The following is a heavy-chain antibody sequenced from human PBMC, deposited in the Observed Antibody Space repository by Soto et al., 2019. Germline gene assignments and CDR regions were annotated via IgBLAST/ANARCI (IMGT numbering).Heavy chain of an antibody. D-gene: IGHD3-10*01. CDR3: ARHFTMVRGVIITADDAFDI. CDR2: IYYSGST. CDR1: GHSISSSSYY. V-gene: IGHV4-39*01. J-gene: IGHJ3*02. Sequence: SETLSLTCTVSGHSISSSSYYWGWIRQPPGKGLEWIGSIYYSGSTYYNPSLKSRVTISVDTSKNQFSLKLSSVTAADTAVYYCARHFTMVRGVIITADDAFDIWGQGTMVTVSS.